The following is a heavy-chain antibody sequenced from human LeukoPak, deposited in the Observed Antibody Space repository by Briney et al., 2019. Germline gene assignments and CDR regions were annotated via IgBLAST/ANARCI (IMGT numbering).Heavy chain of an antibody. CDR2: INPNSGGT. CDR1: GYTFTGYY. D-gene: IGHD4-23*01. Sequence: ASVKVSCKASGYTFTGYYMHWVRQAPGQGLEWMGWINPNSGGTNYAQKFQGRVTMTRDTSISTAYMELGRLRSDDTAVYYCAKEFRDPLAPNYGGKSGNSPPDYWGQGTLVTVSS. V-gene: IGHV1-2*02. CDR3: AKEFRDPLAPNYGGKSGNSPPDY. J-gene: IGHJ4*02.